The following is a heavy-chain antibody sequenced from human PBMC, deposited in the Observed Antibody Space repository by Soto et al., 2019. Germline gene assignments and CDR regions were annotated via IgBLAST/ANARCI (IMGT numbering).Heavy chain of an antibody. J-gene: IGHJ6*02. CDR3: ASCERFPRVGVDYYALDV. D-gene: IGHD3-3*01. CDR1: GFTINRND. CDR2: MSFDGNHQ. V-gene: IGHV3-30*03. Sequence: QVHLVESGGGVVQPGGSLRLSCAASGFTINRNDMYWVRQAPGKGLEWVAVMSFDGNHQHYADSVKGRFTISRDNSKNTLSLEMNSLSRDDTAVYYCASCERFPRVGVDYYALDVWGQGTTLIVSS.